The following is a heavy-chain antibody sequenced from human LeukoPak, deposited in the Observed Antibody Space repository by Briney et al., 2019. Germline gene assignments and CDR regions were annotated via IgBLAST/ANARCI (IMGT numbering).Heavy chain of an antibody. CDR2: IWYDGSNK. D-gene: IGHD2-15*01. J-gene: IGHJ4*02. Sequence: GGSLRLSCAASGFTFSSYATHCVRQAPGKGLECVAVIWYDGSNKYYADSVKGRFTISRDNYKNTLYLQMNGLRAEDTAVYYCARDRVVVAATEGYYFDYWGQGTLVTVSS. V-gene: IGHV3-33*01. CDR3: ARDRVVVAATEGYYFDY. CDR1: GFTFSSYA.